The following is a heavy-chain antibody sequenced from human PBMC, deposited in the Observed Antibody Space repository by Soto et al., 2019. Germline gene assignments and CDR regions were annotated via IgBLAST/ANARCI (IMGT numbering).Heavy chain of an antibody. V-gene: IGHV1-69*13. J-gene: IGHJ6*02. CDR1: GGTFSSYA. CDR2: IIPIFGTA. D-gene: IGHD5-18*01. Sequence: SVKVSCKASGGTFSSYAISWVRQAPGQGLEWMGGIIPIFGTANYAQKFQGRVTITADESTSTAYMELSSLRSEDTAVYYCARAPPKYTDTAMVPLYYYYGMDVWGQGTTVTVSS. CDR3: ARAPPKYTDTAMVPLYYYYGMDV.